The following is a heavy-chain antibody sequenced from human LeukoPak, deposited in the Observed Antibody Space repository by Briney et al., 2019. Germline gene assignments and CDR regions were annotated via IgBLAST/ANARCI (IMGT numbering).Heavy chain of an antibody. CDR3: ARDGNFGYDAFDI. CDR1: GFTFSSYG. Sequence: PGTSLRLSCAASGFTFSSYGMHWVRQAPGKGLERVAVIWDDGSEKYYADSVKGRFSISRDNSKNTLYLQMNSLRAEDTAVYYCARDGNFGYDAFDIWGQGTMVTVSS. J-gene: IGHJ3*02. V-gene: IGHV3-33*01. D-gene: IGHD3-10*01. CDR2: IWDDGSEK.